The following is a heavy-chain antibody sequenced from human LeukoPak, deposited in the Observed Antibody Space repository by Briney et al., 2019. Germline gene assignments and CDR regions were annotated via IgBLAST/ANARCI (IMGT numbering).Heavy chain of an antibody. Sequence: PSETLSLTCTVSGGSISSYYWSWIRQPPGKGLEWIGYIYYSGSTNYKPSLKSRVTISVETSKNEFSLKLRSVTAADTAVYYCARVTCSGGSCYWFDPWGQGTLVTVSS. CDR1: GGSISSYY. D-gene: IGHD2-15*01. CDR3: ARVTCSGGSCYWFDP. V-gene: IGHV4-59*08. CDR2: IYYSGST. J-gene: IGHJ5*02.